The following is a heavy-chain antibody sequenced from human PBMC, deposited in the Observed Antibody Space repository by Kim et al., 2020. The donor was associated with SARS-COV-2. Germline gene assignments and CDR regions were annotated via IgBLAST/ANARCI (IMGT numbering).Heavy chain of an antibody. D-gene: IGHD2-15*01. CDR1: GVSITSHY. Sequence: SETLSLTCTVSGVSITSHYWTWIRQPPGKGLEWIGNVFHSGSANYNPSLKSRVTMSVDTSKNQLPLQLSSMTAADTAVYYCAREGYFVGGSFFFDCWGQGSLVTVSS. V-gene: IGHV4-59*11. CDR2: VFHSGSA. CDR3: AREGYFVGGSFFFDC. J-gene: IGHJ4*02.